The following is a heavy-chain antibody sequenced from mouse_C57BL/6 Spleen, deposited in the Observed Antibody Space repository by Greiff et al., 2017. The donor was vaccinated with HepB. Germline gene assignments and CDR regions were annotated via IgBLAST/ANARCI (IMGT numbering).Heavy chain of an antibody. D-gene: IGHD2-5*01. J-gene: IGHJ2*01. CDR1: GYTFTNYW. CDR3: ARRGSNYDFDY. V-gene: IGHV1-63*01. Sequence: VQLQQSGAELVRPGPSVKMSCKASGYTFTNYWIGWAKQRPGHGLEWIGDIYPGGGYTNYNEKFKGKATLTADKSSSTAYMQFSSLTSEDSAIYYCARRGSNYDFDYWGQGTTLTVSS. CDR2: IYPGGGYT.